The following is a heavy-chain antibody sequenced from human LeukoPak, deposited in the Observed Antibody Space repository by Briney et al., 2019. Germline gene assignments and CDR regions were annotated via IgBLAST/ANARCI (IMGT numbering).Heavy chain of an antibody. CDR2: MNPNSGGT. J-gene: IGHJ4*02. CDR1: GYTFTSYD. D-gene: IGHD1-26*01. V-gene: IGHV1-2*02. CDR3: ARAPQWELLFYFDY. Sequence: ASVKVSCKASGYTFTSYDINWVRQATGQGLEWMGWMNPNSGGTNYAQKFQGRVTMTRDTSISTAYMELSRLRSDDTAVYYCARAPQWELLFYFDYWGQGTLVTVSS.